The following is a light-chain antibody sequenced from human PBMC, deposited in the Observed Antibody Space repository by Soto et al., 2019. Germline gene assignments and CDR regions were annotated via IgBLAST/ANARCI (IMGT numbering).Light chain of an antibody. J-gene: IGKJ2*01. CDR3: HQRYRTPYT. CDR1: QGISTY. CDR2: DAS. V-gene: IGKV1-39*01. Sequence: DIQMTQSPSSLSASVGDRVTITCRASQGISTYSVWYQQRQGRAPKLLIYDASILLSGFPSRVSGSGSGTDFTLTIRSLQPEDFATYYCHQRYRTPYTFGHGTKRQT.